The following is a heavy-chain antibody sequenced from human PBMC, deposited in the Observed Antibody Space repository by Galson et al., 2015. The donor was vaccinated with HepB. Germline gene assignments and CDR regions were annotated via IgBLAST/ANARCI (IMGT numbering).Heavy chain of an antibody. V-gene: IGHV3-23*01. CDR2: PPNDVVTT. CDR1: GFTFSPYS. D-gene: IGHD2-15*01. CDR3: AKFRGRGIGEYHFDH. Sequence: SLRLSCAASGFTFSPYSMSWVRQAPGKGLEWVSTPPNDVVTTHIADSVRGRFTISRDNSKNTLFLQMNSLGVEDTALYYCAKFRGRGIGEYHFDHWGQGTLVTVSS. J-gene: IGHJ4*02.